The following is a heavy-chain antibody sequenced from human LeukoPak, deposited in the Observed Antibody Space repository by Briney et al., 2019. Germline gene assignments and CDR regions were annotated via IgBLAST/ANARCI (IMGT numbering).Heavy chain of an antibody. Sequence: SVKVSCKASGGTFSSYAISWVRQAPGQGLEWMGGIIPIFGTANYAQKFQGRVTITADESTSTAYMELSSLRSEDTAVYYCARGGKYGCSAGSCYSDYWGQGTLVTVSS. V-gene: IGHV1-69*13. CDR2: IIPIFGTA. CDR1: GGTFSSYA. CDR3: ARGGKYGCSAGSCYSDY. J-gene: IGHJ4*02. D-gene: IGHD2-15*01.